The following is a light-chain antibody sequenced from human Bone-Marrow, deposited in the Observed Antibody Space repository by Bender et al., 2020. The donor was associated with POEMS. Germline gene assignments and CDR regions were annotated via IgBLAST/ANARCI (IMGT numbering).Light chain of an antibody. V-gene: IGLV2-23*01. Sequence: QSALTQPASVSGSPGQSITISCTGTSTDVGGYKYVSWYQQHPGKAPELMIYEGSKRPSGVSNRFSGSKSGNTASLTISGLQAEDEAEYYCCSYGGGTTDVVFGGGTKLTVL. J-gene: IGLJ2*01. CDR1: STDVGGYKY. CDR3: CSYGGGTTDVV. CDR2: EGS.